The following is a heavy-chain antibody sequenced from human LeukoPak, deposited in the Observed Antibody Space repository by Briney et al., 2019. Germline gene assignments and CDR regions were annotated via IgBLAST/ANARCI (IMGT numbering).Heavy chain of an antibody. J-gene: IGHJ6*02. V-gene: IGHV3-23*01. CDR2: ISGSGGST. CDR1: GFTFSNYA. CDR3: AKPTSEVWFGEFRYYGMDV. Sequence: GGSLRLSCAASGFTFSNYAMSWVRQAPGKGLEWVSAISGSGGSTYYADSVKGRFTISRDNSKNTLYLQMNSLRAEDTAVYYCAKPTSEVWFGEFRYYGMDVWGQGTTVTVSS. D-gene: IGHD3-10*01.